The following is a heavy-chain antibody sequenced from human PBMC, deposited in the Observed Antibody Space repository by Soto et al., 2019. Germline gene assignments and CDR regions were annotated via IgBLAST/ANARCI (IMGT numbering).Heavy chain of an antibody. CDR3: ARDPAGYYFDY. CDR2: IWYDGSNK. Sequence: ESVGGVVQPGRSLRLSCAASGFTFSSYGMHWVRQAPGKGLEWVAVIWYDGSNKYYADSVKGRFTISRDNSKNTLYLQMNSLRAEDTAVYYCARDPAGYYFDYWGQGTLVTVSS. V-gene: IGHV3-33*01. J-gene: IGHJ4*02. CDR1: GFTFSSYG.